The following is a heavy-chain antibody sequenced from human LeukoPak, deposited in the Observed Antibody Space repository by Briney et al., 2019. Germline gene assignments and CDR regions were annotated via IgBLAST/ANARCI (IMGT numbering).Heavy chain of an antibody. CDR3: TTVSGRKGGVHSGYDS. V-gene: IGHV3-15*01. D-gene: IGHD5-12*01. CDR1: GFTFSNAW. J-gene: IGHJ5*02. Sequence: PGGSLRLSCAASGFTFSNAWMSWVRQAPGKGLEWVGRIKSKTDGGTTDYAAPVKGRFTISRDDSKNTLYLQMNSLKTEDTAVYYCTTVSGRKGGVHSGYDSWGQGTLVTVSS. CDR2: IKSKTDGGTT.